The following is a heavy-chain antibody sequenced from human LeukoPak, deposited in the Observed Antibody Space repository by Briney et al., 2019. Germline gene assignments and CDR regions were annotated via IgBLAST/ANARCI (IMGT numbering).Heavy chain of an antibody. CDR1: GGSISSSSYY. V-gene: IGHV4-39*07. CDR2: IYYSGST. CDR3: AREGERVADFWSGYSPSWFDP. J-gene: IGHJ5*02. D-gene: IGHD3-3*01. Sequence: SETLSLTCTVSGGSISSSSYYWGWIRQPPGKGLEWIGSIYYSGSTYYNPSLKSRVTISVDTSKNQFSLKLSSVTAADTAVYYCAREGERVADFWSGYSPSWFDPWGQGTLVTVSS.